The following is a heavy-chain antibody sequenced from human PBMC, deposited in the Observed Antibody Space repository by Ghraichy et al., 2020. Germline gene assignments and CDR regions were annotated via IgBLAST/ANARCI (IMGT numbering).Heavy chain of an antibody. CDR3: AGGSLLDY. V-gene: IGHV4-4*07. Sequence: SETLSLTCAVSGSSIKAHYLNWIRQSAGKGLEWIGRVFASGATDYNPSLKSRVTMSVDMSRNECSLKLSSVTAADTAIYFCAGGSLLDYWGQGALVTVSS. D-gene: IGHD6-13*01. CDR2: VFASGAT. CDR1: GSSIKAHY. J-gene: IGHJ4*02.